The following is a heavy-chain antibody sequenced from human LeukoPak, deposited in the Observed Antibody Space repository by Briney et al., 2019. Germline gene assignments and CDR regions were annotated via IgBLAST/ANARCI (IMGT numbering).Heavy chain of an antibody. CDR2: IYYSGST. Sequence: SETLSLTCTVSGGSISSGGYYWSWIRQHPGKGLEWIGYIYYSGSTYYNPSLKSRVTISVDTSKNQFSLKLSSVTAADTAVYYCARAGDSSGFSDLWGQGTLVTVSS. CDR1: GGSISSGGYY. J-gene: IGHJ4*02. D-gene: IGHD3-22*01. V-gene: IGHV4-31*03. CDR3: ARAGDSSGFSDL.